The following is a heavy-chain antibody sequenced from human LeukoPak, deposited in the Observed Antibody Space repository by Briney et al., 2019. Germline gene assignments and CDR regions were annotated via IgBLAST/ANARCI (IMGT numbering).Heavy chain of an antibody. CDR1: GGSISSGGYY. CDR2: IYYSGST. V-gene: IGHV4-31*03. J-gene: IGHJ6*02. D-gene: IGHD3-22*01. Sequence: SQTLSLTCTVSGGSISSGGYYWSWIRQHPGKGLEWIGYIYYSGSTYYNPSLKSRVTISVDTSKNQFSLKLSSGTAADTAVYYCARSPPAQWLNYGMDVWGQGTTVTVSS. CDR3: ARSPPAQWLNYGMDV.